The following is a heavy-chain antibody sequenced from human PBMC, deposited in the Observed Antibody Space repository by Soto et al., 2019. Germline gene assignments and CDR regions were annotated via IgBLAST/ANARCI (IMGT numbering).Heavy chain of an antibody. CDR1: GYTFTSNG. CDR3: ARGGTCFVRAEGNWFYP. CDR2: ISAYNGKT. J-gene: IGHJ5*02. V-gene: IGHV1-18*01. Sequence: QVQLVQSGAEVKKPGASVKVSCKAPGYTFTSNGISWVRQAPGQGLEGMGWISAYNGKTNYAQKLLGRVTMTTDTSMRKASKELRSLRSDDKAVYYWARGGTCFVRAEGNWFYPWCQGNLVTASS. D-gene: IGHD3-10*02.